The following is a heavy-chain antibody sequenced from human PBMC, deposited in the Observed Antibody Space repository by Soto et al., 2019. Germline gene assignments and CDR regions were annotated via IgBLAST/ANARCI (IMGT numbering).Heavy chain of an antibody. CDR1: GFTFSGSA. CDR3: TRSLGTGAYYYYGMDV. J-gene: IGHJ6*02. Sequence: GGSLRLSCAASGFTFSGSAMHWVRQASGKGLEWVGRIRSKANSYATAYAASVKGRFTISRDDSKNTAYLQMNSLKTEDTAVYYCTRSLGTGAYYYYGMDVWGQGTTVTVSS. D-gene: IGHD3-10*01. V-gene: IGHV3-73*01. CDR2: IRSKANSYAT.